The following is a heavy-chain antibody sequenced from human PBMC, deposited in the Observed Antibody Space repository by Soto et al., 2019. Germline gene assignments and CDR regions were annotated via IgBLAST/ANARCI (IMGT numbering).Heavy chain of an antibody. V-gene: IGHV2-5*01. D-gene: IGHD2-2*01. CDR2: IYWNDDE. CDR3: AHTRNIGDCESTSCLDAFDI. CDR1: GFSLSASGVG. J-gene: IGHJ3*02. Sequence: GSGPTLVNPTQTLTLTCTFSGFSLSASGVGVGWIRQPPGKPLEWLALIYWNDDERYSPSLNSRLTITKDTSKNQVVLRMTNVDPVDTATYYCAHTRNIGDCESTSCLDAFDIWGHGTMVTVSS.